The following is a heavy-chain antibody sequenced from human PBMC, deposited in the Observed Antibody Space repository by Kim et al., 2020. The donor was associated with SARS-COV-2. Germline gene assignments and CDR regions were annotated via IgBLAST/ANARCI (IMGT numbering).Heavy chain of an antibody. CDR3: ARDGIAAAGIRWFDP. D-gene: IGHD6-13*01. J-gene: IGHJ5*02. CDR2: IWYDGSNK. Sequence: GGSLRLSCAASGFTFSSYGMHWVRQAPGKGLEWVAVIWYDGSNKYYADSVKGRFTISRDNSKNTLYLQMNSLRAEDTAVYYCARDGIAAAGIRWFDPWGQGTLVTVSS. CDR1: GFTFSSYG. V-gene: IGHV3-33*01.